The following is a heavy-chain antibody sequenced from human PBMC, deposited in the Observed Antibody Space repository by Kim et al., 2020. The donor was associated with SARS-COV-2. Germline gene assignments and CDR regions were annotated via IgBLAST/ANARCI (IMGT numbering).Heavy chain of an antibody. D-gene: IGHD3-10*01. V-gene: IGHV3-23*01. CDR3: AKDQEVLWFGELLSD. J-gene: IGHJ4*02. Sequence: SVKGRYTISRDNSKNTLYLQMNSLRAEDTAVYYCAKDQEVLWFGELLSDWGQGTLVTVSS.